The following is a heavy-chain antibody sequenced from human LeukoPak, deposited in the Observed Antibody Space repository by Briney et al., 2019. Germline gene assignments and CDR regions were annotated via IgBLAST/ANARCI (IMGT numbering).Heavy chain of an antibody. CDR1: GFTFDRYP. CDR2: ISYDGSYK. CDR3: ARENDQGFDH. V-gene: IGHV3-30*14. J-gene: IGHJ4*02. D-gene: IGHD3-16*01. Sequence: GGSLRLSCAASGFTFDRYPMHWVRQAPGKGLEWVALISYDGSYKFYGDSVKGRFTISRDNTKNMLFLEMDSLRVDDTAVYYCARENDQGFDHWGQGTLVTVSS.